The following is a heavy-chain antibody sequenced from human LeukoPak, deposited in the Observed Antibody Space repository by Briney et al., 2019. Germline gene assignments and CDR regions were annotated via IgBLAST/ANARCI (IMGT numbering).Heavy chain of an antibody. CDR3: ARALYGDYYFDY. Sequence: SETLSLTCTVSGGSISGYYWSWIRQPPGKGLEWIGYIYYSGSTNYNPSLKSRVTISVDTSKNQFSLKLSSVAAADTAVYYCARALYGDYYFDYWGQGTLVTVSS. J-gene: IGHJ4*02. CDR1: GGSISGYY. CDR2: IYYSGST. V-gene: IGHV4-59*01. D-gene: IGHD4-17*01.